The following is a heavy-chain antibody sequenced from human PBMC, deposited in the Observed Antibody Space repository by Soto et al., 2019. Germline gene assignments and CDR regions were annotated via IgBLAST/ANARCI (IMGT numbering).Heavy chain of an antibody. CDR1: GGSLSNYN. J-gene: IGHJ3*02. CDR3: ARDRNSGSRPDAFDI. D-gene: IGHD1-26*01. Sequence: SETLSLTCTVSGGSLSNYNWNWVRQSAGKGLEWIGRIYSNGKAYYNPSLKSRVTMSLDTSKNQFSLKLSSVIAADTAVYYCARDRNSGSRPDAFDIWGQGTMVTVSS. CDR2: IYSNGKA. V-gene: IGHV4-4*07.